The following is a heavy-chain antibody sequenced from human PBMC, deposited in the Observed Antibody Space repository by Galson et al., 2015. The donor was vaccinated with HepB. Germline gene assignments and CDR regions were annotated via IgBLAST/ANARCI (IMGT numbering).Heavy chain of an antibody. Sequence: SVKVSCKASGYTFTGYYMHWVRQAPGQGLEWMGWINPNSGGTNYAQKFQGWVTMTRDTSISTAYMELSRLRSDDTAVYYCARCRVDTAMLFDYWGQGTLVTVSS. J-gene: IGHJ4*02. D-gene: IGHD5-18*01. CDR2: INPNSGGT. V-gene: IGHV1-2*04. CDR1: GYTFTGYY. CDR3: ARCRVDTAMLFDY.